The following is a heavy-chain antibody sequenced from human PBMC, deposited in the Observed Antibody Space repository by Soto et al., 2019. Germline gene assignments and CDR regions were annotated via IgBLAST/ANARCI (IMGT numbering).Heavy chain of an antibody. J-gene: IGHJ4*02. CDR2: IFYSGST. V-gene: IGHV4-59*01. CDR1: GGSIRSYY. D-gene: IGHD5-18*01. Sequence: SETLSLTCTVSGGSIRSYYWTWIRQPPGKGLEWLGYIFYSGSTFYNPSLKSRVTISIHTSKSQFSLQLTSVTAADTAVYYCARGAADTAMVDSWGQGTLVTSPQ. CDR3: ARGAADTAMVDS.